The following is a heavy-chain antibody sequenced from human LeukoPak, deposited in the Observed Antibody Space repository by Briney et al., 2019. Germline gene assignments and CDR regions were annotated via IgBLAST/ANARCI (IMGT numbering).Heavy chain of an antibody. V-gene: IGHV3-53*01. Sequence: PGGSLRLSCAASGFTVSSNYMSWVRQAPGKGLEWVSVISSGGSTYYADSVKGRFTSSRDNSKNTLYLQMNSLRTEDTAVYYCARDAVVTAIRNWFDPWGQGTLVTVSS. D-gene: IGHD2-21*02. CDR3: ARDAVVTAIRNWFDP. J-gene: IGHJ5*02. CDR1: GFTVSSNY. CDR2: ISSGGST.